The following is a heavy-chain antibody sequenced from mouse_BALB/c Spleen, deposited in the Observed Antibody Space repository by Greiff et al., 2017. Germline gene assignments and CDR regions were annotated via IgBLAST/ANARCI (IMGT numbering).Heavy chain of an antibody. CDR2: ISSGSSTI. V-gene: IGHV5-17*02. D-gene: IGHD1-1*01. CDR1: GFTFSSFG. CDR3: AMGDYGSRDWYFDV. Sequence: DVQLVESGGGLVQPGGSRKLSCAASGFTFSSFGMHWVRQAPEKGLEWVAYISSGSSTIYYADTVKGRFTISRDNPKNTLFLQMTSLRSEDTAMYYCAMGDYGSRDWYFDVWGAGTTVTVSS. J-gene: IGHJ1*01.